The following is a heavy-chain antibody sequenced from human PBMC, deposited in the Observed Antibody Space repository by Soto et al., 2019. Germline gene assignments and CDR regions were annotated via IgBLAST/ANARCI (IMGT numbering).Heavy chain of an antibody. V-gene: IGHV1-8*01. D-gene: IGHD2-8*01. CDR2: MNPNSGNT. CDR1: GYTFTSYD. Sequence: QVQLVQSGAEVKKPGASVKVSCKASGYTFTSYDINWVRQATGQGLEWMGWMNPNSGNTGYAQKFQGRVTMTRNTSISTAYMELRSLRSEDTAVYYCAREPYVLMVSATNWFDPWGQGTLVTVSS. CDR3: AREPYVLMVSATNWFDP. J-gene: IGHJ5*02.